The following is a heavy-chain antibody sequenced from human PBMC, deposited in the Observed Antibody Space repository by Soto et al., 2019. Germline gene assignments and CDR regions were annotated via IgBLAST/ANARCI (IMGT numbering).Heavy chain of an antibody. V-gene: IGHV4-30-4*01. Sequence: SETLSLTCTVSGGSTSSGDYYWSWIRQPPGKGLEWIGYIYYSGSTYYNPSLKSRVTISVDTSKNQFSLKLSSVTAADTAVYYCARENLLTHFDYWGQGTLVTVSS. J-gene: IGHJ4*02. CDR2: IYYSGST. CDR3: ARENLLTHFDY. CDR1: GGSTSSGDYY.